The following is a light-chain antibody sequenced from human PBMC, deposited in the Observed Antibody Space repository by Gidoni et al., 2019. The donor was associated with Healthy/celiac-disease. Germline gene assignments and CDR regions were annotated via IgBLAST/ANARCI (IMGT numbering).Light chain of an antibody. CDR3: QQSYSTLTWT. V-gene: IGKV1-39*01. Sequence: DIQMTQPPSSLSASVGDRVTITCRASQSISSYLNWYQRKPGNAPKLLNYAASSLQSWGPPRFRGRGSGTDFTLTISSLQPEDFATYYCQQSYSTLTWTFGQGTKVEIK. CDR2: AAS. J-gene: IGKJ1*01. CDR1: QSISSY.